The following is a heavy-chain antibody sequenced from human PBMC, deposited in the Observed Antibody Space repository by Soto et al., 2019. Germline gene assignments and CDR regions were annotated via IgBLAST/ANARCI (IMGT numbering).Heavy chain of an antibody. V-gene: IGHV1-69*01. CDR2: NIPIFGTA. CDR3: ARGGGITMLTSTAFDI. D-gene: IGHD3-10*01. J-gene: IGHJ3*02. CDR1: GGTFSSYA. Sequence: QVQLVQSGAEVKKPGSSVKVSCKASGGTFSSYAISWVRQAPGQGLEWMGGNIPIFGTANYAQKFQGRVTITADESTSTAYMELSSLRSEDTAVYYCARGGGITMLTSTAFDIWGQGTMVTVSS.